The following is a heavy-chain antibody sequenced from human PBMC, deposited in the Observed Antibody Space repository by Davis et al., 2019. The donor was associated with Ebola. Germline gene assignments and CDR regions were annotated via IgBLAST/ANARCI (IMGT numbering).Heavy chain of an antibody. CDR2: IIPIFGTA. CDR3: ARDERAAAGPLYYYYGMDV. J-gene: IGHJ6*04. V-gene: IGHV1-69*06. Sequence: SVKVSCKASGGTFSSYAISWVRQAPGQGLEWMGGIIPIFGTANYAQKFQGRVTITADTSTSTAYMELRSLRSEDTAVYYCARDERAAAGPLYYYYGMDVWGKGTTVTVSS. CDR1: GGTFSSYA. D-gene: IGHD6-13*01.